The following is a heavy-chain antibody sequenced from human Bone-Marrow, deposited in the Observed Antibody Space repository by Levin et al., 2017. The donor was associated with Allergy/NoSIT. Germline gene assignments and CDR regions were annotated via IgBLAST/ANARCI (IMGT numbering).Heavy chain of an antibody. J-gene: IGHJ4*02. CDR3: ARLGEGSYYERAFDY. Sequence: SETLSLTCTVSGGSISSGSYYWGWIRQPPGTGLEWIGSIYYSGSTSYYSGSTSYNPSLKSRVTISVDTSKNQFSLKLSSVTATDTAVYYCARLGEGSYYERAFDYWGQGTLVTVSS. D-gene: IGHD1-26*01. V-gene: IGHV4-39*01. CDR1: GGSISSGSYY. CDR2: IYYSGSTSYYSGST.